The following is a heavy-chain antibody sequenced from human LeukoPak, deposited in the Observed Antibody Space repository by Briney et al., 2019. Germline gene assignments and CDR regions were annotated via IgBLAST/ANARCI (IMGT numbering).Heavy chain of an antibody. CDR3: ARDRIPPYYYYYYGMDV. CDR1: GFTFSDYY. J-gene: IGHJ6*02. V-gene: IGHV3-11*01. Sequence: GGSLRLSCAASGFTFSDYYMSWIRQAPGKGLEWVSYISSSGSTIYYADSVKGRFTISRDNATNSLYLQMNSLRAEDTAVYYCARDRIPPYYYYYYGMDVWGQGTTVTVSS. CDR2: ISSSGSTI.